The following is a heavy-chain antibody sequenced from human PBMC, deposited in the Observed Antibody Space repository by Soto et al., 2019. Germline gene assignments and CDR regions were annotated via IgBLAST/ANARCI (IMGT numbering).Heavy chain of an antibody. J-gene: IGHJ5*02. CDR3: ARDEGPHIVVVPAAECWFDP. CDR1: GGTFSSYT. Sequence: ASVKVSCKASGGTFSSYTISWVRQAPGQGLEWMGRIIPILGIANYAQKFQGRVTITADKSTSTAYMELSSLRSEDTAVYYCARDEGPHIVVVPAAECWFDPWGQGTLVTVSS. D-gene: IGHD2-2*01. CDR2: IIPILGIA. V-gene: IGHV1-69*04.